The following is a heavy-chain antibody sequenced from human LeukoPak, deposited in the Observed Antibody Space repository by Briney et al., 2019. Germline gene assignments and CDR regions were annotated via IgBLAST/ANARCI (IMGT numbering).Heavy chain of an antibody. CDR2: ISWNSSSL. V-gene: IGHV3-9*01. D-gene: IGHD3-10*01. CDR1: GFTFDDYA. J-gene: IGHJ4*02. CDR3: AREPDSMVRGVIPFDY. Sequence: GGSLRLSCATSGFTFDDYAMHWVRQAPGKDLEWVSGISWNSSSLAYADSVKGRFTISRDNAKNSLYLQMNSLRAEDTAVYYCAREPDSMVRGVIPFDYWGQGTLVTVSS.